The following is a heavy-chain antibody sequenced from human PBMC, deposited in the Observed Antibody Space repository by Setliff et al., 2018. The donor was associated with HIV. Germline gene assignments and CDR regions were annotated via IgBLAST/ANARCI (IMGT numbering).Heavy chain of an antibody. D-gene: IGHD6-13*01. CDR3: ARDRGLGSSSPGRYYYVDV. CDR2: IRGSGGNT. CDR1: GFTFTSYA. J-gene: IGHJ6*03. Sequence: PGGSLRLSCAASGFTFTSYAMSWVRQAPGKGLEWVSVIRGSGGNTYYADSVKGRFTVSRDNSKNTLYLHMNSLRAEDTAVYYCARDRGLGSSSPGRYYYVDVWGKGTTVTVSS. V-gene: IGHV3-23*01.